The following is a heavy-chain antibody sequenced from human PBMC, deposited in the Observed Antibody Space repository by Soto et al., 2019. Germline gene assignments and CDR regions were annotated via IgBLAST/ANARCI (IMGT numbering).Heavy chain of an antibody. CDR2: ISGSGDST. D-gene: IGHD6-13*01. V-gene: IGHV3-23*01. J-gene: IGHJ6*02. CDR3: AKDRDGAAAGPTKFYGMDV. CDR1: GFTFRSYA. Sequence: EVQLLESGGGLVQPGGSLRLSCAASGFTFRSYAMSWVRQAPGKGLEWVSVISGSGDSTYYADSVRGRFTISRDNSKNTLYLQMNSLRAEDTAVYYCAKDRDGAAAGPTKFYGMDVWGQGTTVTVYS.